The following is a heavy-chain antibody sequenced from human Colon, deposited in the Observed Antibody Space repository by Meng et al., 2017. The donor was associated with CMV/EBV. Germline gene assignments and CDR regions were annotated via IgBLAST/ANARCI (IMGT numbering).Heavy chain of an antibody. Sequence: GGSLRLSCAASGFTFSSYAMSWVRQAPGKGLEWVSSISYSGSYIYYADSVKGRFTISRHNAKNSLYLQMNSLRAEDTAVYYCAREGNAMDVWGQGTTVTVSS. CDR1: GFTFSSYA. CDR2: ISYSGSYI. J-gene: IGHJ6*02. V-gene: IGHV3-21*01. D-gene: IGHD3-10*01. CDR3: AREGNAMDV.